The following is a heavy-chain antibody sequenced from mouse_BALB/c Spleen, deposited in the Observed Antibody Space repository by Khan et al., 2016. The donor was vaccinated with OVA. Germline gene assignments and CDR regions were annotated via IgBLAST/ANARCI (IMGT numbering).Heavy chain of an antibody. V-gene: IGHV3-2*02. CDR2: ISYSGRT. CDR1: GYSITSDYA. D-gene: IGHD1-1*01. Sequence: EVQLQESGPGLVKPSQSLSLTCTVTGYSITSDYAWNWIRQFPGNKLEWMGYISYSGRTSYNPSLKSRISITRDTSQNQSFLQLNSVTTEDTATYYCARSVTITTVVATDFDYWGQGTTLTVSS. CDR3: ARSVTITTVVATDFDY. J-gene: IGHJ2*01.